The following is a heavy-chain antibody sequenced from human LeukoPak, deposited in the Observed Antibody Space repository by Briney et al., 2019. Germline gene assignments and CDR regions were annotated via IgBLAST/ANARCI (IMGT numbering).Heavy chain of an antibody. D-gene: IGHD6-13*01. V-gene: IGHV4-31*03. CDR2: IYYSGST. CDR3: ARAGTGRGNYYFDY. J-gene: IGHJ4*02. Sequence: PSQTLSLTCTVSGGSISSGGYYWSWIRQHPGKGLEWIGYIYYSGSTYYNPSLKSRVTISVDTSKNQFSLKLSSVTAADTAVYYCARAGTGRGNYYFDYWGQGTLVTVSS. CDR1: GGSISSGGYY.